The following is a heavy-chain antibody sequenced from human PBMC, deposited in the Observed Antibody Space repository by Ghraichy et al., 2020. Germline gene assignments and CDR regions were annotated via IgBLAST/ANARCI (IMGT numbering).Heavy chain of an antibody. V-gene: IGHV1-69*13. Sequence: SVKVSCKASGGTFSSYAISWVRQAPGQGLEWMGGIIPIFGTANYAQKFQGRVTITADESTSTAYMELSSLRSEDTAVYNCARRADTPEVRLYYYYYMDVWGKGTTVTVSS. D-gene: IGHD5-18*01. J-gene: IGHJ6*03. CDR1: GGTFSSYA. CDR2: IIPIFGTA. CDR3: ARRADTPEVRLYYYYYMDV.